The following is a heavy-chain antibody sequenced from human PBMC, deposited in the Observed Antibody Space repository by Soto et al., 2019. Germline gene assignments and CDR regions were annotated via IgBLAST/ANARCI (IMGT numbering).Heavy chain of an antibody. D-gene: IGHD3-16*02. V-gene: IGHV1-8*01. CDR2: MNPNGGNT. Sequence: QVQLVQSGAEVKKPGASVKVSCKASGYTFTSHDINWVRQATGQGLEWLGWMNPNGGNTGYAQKLQGRVTMTRNTSISTAYMELSGLKSEDTAVYYCARGERFGGGIRHYCYYYMDVWGKGTMVTVSS. J-gene: IGHJ6*03. CDR1: GYTFTSHD. CDR3: ARGERFGGGIRHYCYYYMDV.